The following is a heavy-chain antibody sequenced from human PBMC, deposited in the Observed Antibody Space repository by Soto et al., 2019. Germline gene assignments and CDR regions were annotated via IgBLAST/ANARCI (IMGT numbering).Heavy chain of an antibody. CDR1: GFTFSSYG. J-gene: IGHJ6*02. CDR3: AKDYLLLWFGEYQWGMDV. V-gene: IGHV3-30*18. Sequence: GGSLRLSCAASGFTFSSYGMHWVRQAPGKGLEWVAVISYDGSNKYYADSVKGRFTISRDNSKNTLYLQMNSLRAEDTAVYYCAKDYLLLWFGEYQWGMDVWGQGTTVTVSS. D-gene: IGHD3-10*01. CDR2: ISYDGSNK.